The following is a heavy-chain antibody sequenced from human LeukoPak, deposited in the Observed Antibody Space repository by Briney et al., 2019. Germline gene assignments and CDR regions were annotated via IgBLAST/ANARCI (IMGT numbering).Heavy chain of an antibody. CDR1: GFTFSSYG. CDR3: AKDYGDTANDY. D-gene: IGHD5-18*01. CDR2: ISYDGSNK. Sequence: PGGSLRLSCAASGFTFSSYGMHWVRQAPGKGLEGVAVISYDGSNKYYADSVKGRFTISRDNSKNTLYLQMNSLRAEDTAVYYCAKDYGDTANDYWGQGTLVTVSS. V-gene: IGHV3-30*18. J-gene: IGHJ4*02.